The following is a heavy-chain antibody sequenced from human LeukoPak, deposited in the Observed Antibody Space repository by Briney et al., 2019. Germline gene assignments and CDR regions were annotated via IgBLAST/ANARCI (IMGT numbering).Heavy chain of an antibody. Sequence: GGSLTLSCAASGFTFDSYAMNWLRQAPGKGLEWVSAIDNSGATTYYADAVKGRFTISRDNSKNTLFLQMNSLRAGDTALYYCGRVSTVTANFDCWGQGTLVTVSS. D-gene: IGHD2-21*02. CDR2: IDNSGATT. V-gene: IGHV3-23*01. CDR3: GRVSTVTANFDC. CDR1: GFTFDSYA. J-gene: IGHJ4*02.